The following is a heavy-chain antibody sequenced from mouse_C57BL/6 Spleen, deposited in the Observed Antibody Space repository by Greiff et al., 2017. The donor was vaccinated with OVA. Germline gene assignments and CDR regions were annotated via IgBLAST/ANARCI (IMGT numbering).Heavy chain of an antibody. CDR2: IDPSDSET. Sequence: QVQLQQSGAELVRPGSSVKLSCKASGYTFTSYWMHWVKQRPIQGLEWIGNIDPSDSETHYNQKFKDKATLTVDKSSSTAYMQLSSLTSEDSAVYYCARRRIYYGNYDAMDYWGQGTSVTVSS. CDR1: GYTFTSYW. D-gene: IGHD2-1*01. V-gene: IGHV1-52*01. J-gene: IGHJ4*01. CDR3: ARRRIYYGNYDAMDY.